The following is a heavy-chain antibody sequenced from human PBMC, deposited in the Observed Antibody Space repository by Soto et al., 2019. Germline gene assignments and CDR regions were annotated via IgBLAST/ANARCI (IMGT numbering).Heavy chain of an antibody. CDR1: GFSFSSYA. Sequence: QVRLVESGGGVVQPGRSLRLSCTASGFSFSSYAMYWFRQPPGKGLEWVAVISKDGMNKNYAYSVKGRVTVYRDNANYSLDLQLTSLRGEDTAMYYCARDMYSSDYFVKWFEPWGQGTLVTVSS. CDR2: ISKDGMNK. J-gene: IGHJ5*02. D-gene: IGHD6-19*01. V-gene: IGHV3-30*04. CDR3: ARDMYSSDYFVKWFEP.